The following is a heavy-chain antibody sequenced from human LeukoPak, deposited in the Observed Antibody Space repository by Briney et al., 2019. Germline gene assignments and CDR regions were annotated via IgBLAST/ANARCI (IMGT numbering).Heavy chain of an antibody. CDR1: GFTFSTYS. Sequence: GGSLRLSCAASGFTFSTYSMNWVGQAPGKGLEWVSSISYSSRYMDYADSVKGRFTISRDNAKNSLYLQMNSLRAEDTAVYYCARDVYFRMTTMTLYYFDYWGQGTLVTVSS. J-gene: IGHJ4*02. D-gene: IGHD4-17*01. V-gene: IGHV3-21*01. CDR3: ARDVYFRMTTMTLYYFDY. CDR2: ISYSSRYM.